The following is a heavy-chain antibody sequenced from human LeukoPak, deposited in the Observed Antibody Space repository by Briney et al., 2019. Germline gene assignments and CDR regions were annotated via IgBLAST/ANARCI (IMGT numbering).Heavy chain of an antibody. CDR3: ARAASSSFQFDY. V-gene: IGHV4-34*01. J-gene: IGHJ4*02. D-gene: IGHD6-6*01. CDR1: GGSFSGYY. CDR2: INHSGST. Sequence: SETLSLTCAVYGGSFSGYYWSWIRQPPGKGLEWIGEINHSGSTNYNPSLKSRVTISVDTSKNQFSLKLSSVTAADTAVYYCARAASSSFQFDYWGQGTLVTVSS.